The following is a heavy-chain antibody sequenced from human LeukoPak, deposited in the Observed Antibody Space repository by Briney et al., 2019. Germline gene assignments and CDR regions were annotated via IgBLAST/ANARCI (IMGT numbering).Heavy chain of an antibody. CDR2: INANSGGT. J-gene: IGHJ4*02. CDR3: ARGDRVWFGELFAGDY. Sequence: AAVKVSCKASGYTFTGYYMHWVRQAPGQGIEWMGWINANSGGTNYAQKFQGRVTMTRDTSISTAYMERSRLRSDDTAVYYCARGDRVWFGELFAGDYWGQGTLVTVSS. D-gene: IGHD3-10*01. CDR1: GYTFTGYY. V-gene: IGHV1-2*02.